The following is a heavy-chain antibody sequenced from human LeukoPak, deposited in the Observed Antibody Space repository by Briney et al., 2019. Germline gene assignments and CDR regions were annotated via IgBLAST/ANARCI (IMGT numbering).Heavy chain of an antibody. CDR2: IIYSCGRT. CDR1: GITLNKLC. V-gene: IGHV3-23*01. D-gene: IGHD3-10*01. Sequence: GSLKPPFSIPGITLNKLCINWVRPAPRKGLELVASIIYSCGRTNYADSVKGRFTISRDNPRNTLYLQMNSLRAEDTAVYFCAKRGVVIRVILVGFHKEAYYFDSWGQGALVTVSS. J-gene: IGHJ4*02. CDR3: AKRGVVIRVILVGFHKEAYYFDS.